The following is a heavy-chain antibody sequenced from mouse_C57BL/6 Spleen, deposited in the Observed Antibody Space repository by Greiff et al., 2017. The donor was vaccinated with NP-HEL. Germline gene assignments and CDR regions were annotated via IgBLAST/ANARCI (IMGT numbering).Heavy chain of an antibody. Sequence: VQLQQPGAELVKPGASVKMSCKASGYTFTSYWITWVKQRPGQGLEWIGDIYPGSGSTNYNEKFKSKATLTVDTSSSTAYMQLSSLTSEDSAVYYCAIYYGNLAWFAYWGQGTLVTVSA. J-gene: IGHJ3*01. V-gene: IGHV1-55*01. CDR2: IYPGSGST. CDR1: GYTFTSYW. CDR3: AIYYGNLAWFAY. D-gene: IGHD2-1*01.